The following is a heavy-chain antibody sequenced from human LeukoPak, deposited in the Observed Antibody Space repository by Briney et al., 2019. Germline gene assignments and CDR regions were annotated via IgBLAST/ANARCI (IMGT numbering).Heavy chain of an antibody. J-gene: IGHJ1*01. Sequence: PSETLSLTCAVFGGSFSGYYWNWIRQPPGKGLEWIGEINHSGSTNYNPSLKSRVTISVDTSKNQFSLKLSSVTAADTAVYYCARLGGSSWYSRYFQHWGQGTLVTVSS. CDR2: INHSGST. CDR1: GGSFSGYY. V-gene: IGHV4-34*01. CDR3: ARLGGSSWYSRYFQH. D-gene: IGHD6-13*01.